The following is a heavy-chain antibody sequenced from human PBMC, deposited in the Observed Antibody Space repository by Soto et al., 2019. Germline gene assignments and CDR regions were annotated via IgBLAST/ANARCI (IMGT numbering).Heavy chain of an antibody. Sequence: SQTLSLTCAISGDSVSSNSAAWNWIRQSPSRGLEWLGRTYYRSKWYNDYEVSVKSRITINPDTSKNQFSLQLNSVTPEDTAVYYFARDWHYHILTGFSYNMPTGYWGQGTLVTVSS. V-gene: IGHV6-1*01. CDR1: GDSVSSNSAA. CDR3: ARDWHYHILTGFSYNMPTGY. CDR2: TYYRSKWYN. D-gene: IGHD3-9*01. J-gene: IGHJ4*02.